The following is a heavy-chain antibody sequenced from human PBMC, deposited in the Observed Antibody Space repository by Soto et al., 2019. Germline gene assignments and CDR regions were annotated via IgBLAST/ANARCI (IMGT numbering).Heavy chain of an antibody. CDR2: IYYSGST. D-gene: IGHD4-17*01. V-gene: IGHV4-31*03. Sequence: QVQLQESGPGLVKPSQTLSLTCPVSGGSISRGGYYWSWIRQHPGKGLEWIGYIYYSGSTYYNPSLKSRVTIPVDTSKNQFSRKLSSVTAADTAVYYCARGRGTVTTVTTHLDYWGQGTLVTVAS. CDR1: GGSISRGGYY. J-gene: IGHJ4*02. CDR3: ARGRGTVTTVTTHLDY.